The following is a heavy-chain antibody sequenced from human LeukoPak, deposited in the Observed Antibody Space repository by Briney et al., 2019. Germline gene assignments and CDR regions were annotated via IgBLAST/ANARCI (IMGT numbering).Heavy chain of an antibody. CDR1: GFTFSSYS. D-gene: IGHD3-3*01. CDR2: ISSSSSYI. CDR3: ARPTIFGVAAQLYGMDV. V-gene: IGHV3-21*01. J-gene: IGHJ6*02. Sequence: PGGSLRLSCAASGFTFSSYSMTWGRQAPGKGLEWVSSISSSSSYIYYADSVKGRFTISRDNAKNSLYLQMNSLRAEDTAVYYCARPTIFGVAAQLYGMDVWGQGTTVTVSS.